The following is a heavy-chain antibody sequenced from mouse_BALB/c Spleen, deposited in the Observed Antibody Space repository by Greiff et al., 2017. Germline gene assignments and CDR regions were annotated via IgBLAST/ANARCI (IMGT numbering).Heavy chain of an antibody. CDR2: ISDGGSYT. CDR1: GFTFSDYY. CDR3: ARDLPNEGAMDY. V-gene: IGHV5-4*02. Sequence: EVMLVESGGGLVKPGGSLKLSCAASGFTFSDYYMYWVRQTPEKRLEWVATISDGGSYTYYPDSVKGRFTISRDNAKNNLYLQMSSLKSEDTAMYYCARDLPNEGAMDYWGQGTSVTVSS. J-gene: IGHJ4*01.